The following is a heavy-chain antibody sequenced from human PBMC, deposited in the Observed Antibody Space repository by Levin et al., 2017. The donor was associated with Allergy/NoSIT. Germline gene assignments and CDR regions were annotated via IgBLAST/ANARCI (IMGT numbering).Heavy chain of an antibody. CDR1: GFTFSSYA. CDR3: AKGGRCTDGVCHNWLDP. CDR2: ISAGGAGT. V-gene: IGHV3-23*01. D-gene: IGHD2-8*01. Sequence: PGGSLRLSCAVSGFTFSSYAMTWVRQAPGKGLEWVSAISAGGAGTFYADSVKGRFTISRDNSKNTLYLQMNSLRAEDTAVYYCAKGGRCTDGVCHNWLDPWGQGTLVTVSS. J-gene: IGHJ5*02.